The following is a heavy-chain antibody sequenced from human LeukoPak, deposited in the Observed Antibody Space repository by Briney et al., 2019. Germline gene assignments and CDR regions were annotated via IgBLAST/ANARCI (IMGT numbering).Heavy chain of an antibody. Sequence: PGGSLRLSCAASGFTFDDYAMHWVRQAPGKGLEWVSGISWNSGSIGYADSVKGRFTISRDNAKNSLFLQMNSLRAGDTAVYYCARGPLIAAAGTWWGQGTLVTVSS. CDR1: GFTFDDYA. D-gene: IGHD6-13*01. CDR2: ISWNSGSI. J-gene: IGHJ4*02. CDR3: ARGPLIAAAGTW. V-gene: IGHV3-9*01.